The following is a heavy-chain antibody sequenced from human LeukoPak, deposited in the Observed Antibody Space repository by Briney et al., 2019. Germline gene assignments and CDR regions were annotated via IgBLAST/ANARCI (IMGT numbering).Heavy chain of an antibody. CDR1: GFTFSSYW. CDR3: GRESHVYGSNGIYY. Sequence: GGSLRLSCSASGFTFSSYWMHWDRQAPGKGLVWVSRVNNDGSSTTYAGSVKGRFTISRDNAKNTLFLQMNSLRAEDTAVYYCGRESHVYGSNGIYYWGQGTLVTVSS. D-gene: IGHD4-23*01. CDR2: VNNDGSST. V-gene: IGHV3-74*01. J-gene: IGHJ4*02.